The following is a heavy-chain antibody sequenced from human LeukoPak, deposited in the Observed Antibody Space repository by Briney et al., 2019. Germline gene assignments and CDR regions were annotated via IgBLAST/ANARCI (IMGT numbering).Heavy chain of an antibody. D-gene: IGHD6-19*01. J-gene: IGHJ4*02. V-gene: IGHV3-7*01. CDR2: IKEDGSEK. CDR1: GFTFSDYY. Sequence: GGSLRLSCAASGFTFSDYYMGWIRQAPGKGLEWVANIKEDGSEKNYVDSVKGRFTISRDNTKNSVYLQMNSLRAEDTAVYYCARDRAVAGLFDYWGQGTLVTVSS. CDR3: ARDRAVAGLFDY.